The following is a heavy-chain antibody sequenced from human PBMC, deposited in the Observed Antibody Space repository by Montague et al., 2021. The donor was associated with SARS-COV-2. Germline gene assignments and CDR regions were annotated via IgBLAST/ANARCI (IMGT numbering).Heavy chain of an antibody. D-gene: IGHD1-14*01. J-gene: IGHJ3*02. CDR2: IYYTGGT. V-gene: IGHV4-31*03. CDR3: ARDNITPSGFDI. Sequence: TLSLTCTVPGDSISSANYYWNWIRQTPGKGLEWIGYIYYTGGTHYNPSLESRLTMSIDTSKSQFSLRLSSVTAADTAVYYCARDNITPSGFDIWGQGTVVTVSS. CDR1: GDSISSANYY.